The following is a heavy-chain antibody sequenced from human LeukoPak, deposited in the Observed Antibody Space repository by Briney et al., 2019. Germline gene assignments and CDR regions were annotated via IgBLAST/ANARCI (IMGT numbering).Heavy chain of an antibody. CDR1: GGPISSYY. CDR2: VYYNGST. CDR3: ARDCSGGTCYNGILAGMDV. D-gene: IGHD2-15*01. V-gene: IGHV4-59*01. J-gene: IGHJ6*02. Sequence: SETLSLTCSVSGGPISSYYWSWIRQPPGKGLEWIGFVYYNGSTNYNPSLRSRVTISADTSKNQFSLRLNSVTAADTAVYYCARDCSGGTCYNGILAGMDVWGQGTTVTVSS.